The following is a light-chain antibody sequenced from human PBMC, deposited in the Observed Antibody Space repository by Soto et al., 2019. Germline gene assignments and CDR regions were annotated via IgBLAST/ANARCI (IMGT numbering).Light chain of an antibody. CDR2: RAS. V-gene: IGKV3-15*01. CDR3: QQRSNWPIT. J-gene: IGKJ5*01. CDR1: QSVSSN. Sequence: DILMTQSPATLSLSPGGRATLSCRASQSVSSNLAWYQQKPGQAPRLLIQRASARAPGFSARFSASGSGTEFTLTISSLQPEDFAVYYCQQRSNWPITFGQGTRLEIK.